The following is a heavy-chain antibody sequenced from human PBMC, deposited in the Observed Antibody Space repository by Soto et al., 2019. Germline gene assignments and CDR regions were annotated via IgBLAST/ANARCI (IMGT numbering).Heavy chain of an antibody. V-gene: IGHV4-39*07. CDR1: GDSIISSDFY. CDR3: ARDGDDGSGSPYPAE. CDR2: IFYLGSS. J-gene: IGHJ4*02. D-gene: IGHD3-10*01. Sequence: SETLSLTCTVSGDSIISSDFYWGWVRQPPGKGLEWIGSIFYLGSSYYNPSLKSRVTMSVDTSKNQFSLRLRSVTAADTAVYYCARDGDDGSGSPYPAEWGTGTQVTV.